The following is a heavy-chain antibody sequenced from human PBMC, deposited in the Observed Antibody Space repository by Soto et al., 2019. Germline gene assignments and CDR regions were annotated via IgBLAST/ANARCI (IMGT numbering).Heavy chain of an antibody. CDR3: ARGSCSSTSCYKEYYFAL. Sequence: QVQLVQYGAEVKKPGASVKVSCKASGGTFSGYAISWVRQAPGQGLEWMGEIIPMFGTSNYAKKFQGRVTITADESTSTAYMELSSLRSEDTAVYYCARGSCSSTSCYKEYYFALWGKGTLVTVSS. CDR2: IIPMFGTS. J-gene: IGHJ4*02. CDR1: GGTFSGYA. D-gene: IGHD2-2*02. V-gene: IGHV1-69*01.